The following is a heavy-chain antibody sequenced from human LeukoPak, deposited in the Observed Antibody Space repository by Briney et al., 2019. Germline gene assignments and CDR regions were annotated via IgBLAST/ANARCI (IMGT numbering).Heavy chain of an antibody. CDR1: GFTFSSYS. CDR3: ARDQFSPYYDFWSGTDY. V-gene: IGHV3-21*01. D-gene: IGHD3-3*01. Sequence: PGGSLRLSCAASGFTFSSYSMHWVRQAPGKGLEWVSSISSSSSYIYYADSVKGRFTISRDNAKNSLYLQMNSLRAEDTAVYYCARDQFSPYYDFWSGTDYWGQGTLVTVSS. CDR2: ISSSSSYI. J-gene: IGHJ4*02.